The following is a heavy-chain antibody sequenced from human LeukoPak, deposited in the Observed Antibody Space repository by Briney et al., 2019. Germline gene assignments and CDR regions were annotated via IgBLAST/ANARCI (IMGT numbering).Heavy chain of an antibody. CDR2: INSDGSST. Sequence: GGSLRLSCAASGFTFSSYWMHWVRQAPGKGLVWVSRINSDGSSTSYADSVKGRFTISRDNAKNTLYLQMSSLRAEDTAVYYCAREMRNSGSYGSPFDYWGQGTLVTVSS. J-gene: IGHJ4*02. V-gene: IGHV3-74*01. CDR1: GFTFSSYW. D-gene: IGHD1-26*01. CDR3: AREMRNSGSYGSPFDY.